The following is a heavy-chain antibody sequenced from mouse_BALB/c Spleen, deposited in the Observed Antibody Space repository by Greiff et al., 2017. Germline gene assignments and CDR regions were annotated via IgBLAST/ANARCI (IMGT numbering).Heavy chain of an antibody. CDR1: GFTFSSYT. J-gene: IGHJ1*01. Sequence: EVQRVESGGGLVKPGGSLKLSCAASGFTFSSYTMSWVRQTPEKRLEWVATISSGGGNTYYPDSVKGRFTITRDNAKNNLYLQMSSLRSEDTALYYCARCYCSSSYFDVWGAGTTVTVSA. CDR2: ISSGGGNT. D-gene: IGHD1-1*01. CDR3: ARCYCSSSYFDV. V-gene: IGHV5-9*03.